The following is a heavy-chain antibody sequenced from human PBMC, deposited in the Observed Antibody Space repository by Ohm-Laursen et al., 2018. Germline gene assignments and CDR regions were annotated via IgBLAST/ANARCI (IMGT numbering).Heavy chain of an antibody. CDR3: AKMVGVWDFFDY. Sequence: SLRLSCAASGFTFDDYAMHWVRQAPGKGLEWVSGITWNSGTITYADSVKGRFTISRDNAKNSLYLQMNSLRAEDTALYYCAKMVGVWDFFDYWGQGTLVTVSS. CDR2: ITWNSGTI. D-gene: IGHD1-26*01. CDR1: GFTFDDYA. V-gene: IGHV3-9*01. J-gene: IGHJ4*02.